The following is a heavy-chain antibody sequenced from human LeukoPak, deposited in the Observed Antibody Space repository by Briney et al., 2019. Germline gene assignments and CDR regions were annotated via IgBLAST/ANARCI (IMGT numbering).Heavy chain of an antibody. V-gene: IGHV3-11*01. CDR3: ARARNYYDSSGQPWDAFDI. Sequence: GGSLRLSCAASGYTFSHYYVSWIRRAPGRGREGGSYFSKNCSTIYYADSVKGRFTISRDNAKNSLYLQMNSLRAEDTAVYYCARARNYYDSSGQPWDAFDIWGQGTMVTVSS. D-gene: IGHD3-22*01. J-gene: IGHJ3*02. CDR2: FSKNCSTI. CDR1: GYTFSHYY.